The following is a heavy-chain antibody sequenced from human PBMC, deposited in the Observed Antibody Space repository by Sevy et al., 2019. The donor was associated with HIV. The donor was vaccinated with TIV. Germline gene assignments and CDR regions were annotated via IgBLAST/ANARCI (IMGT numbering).Heavy chain of an antibody. D-gene: IGHD1-20*01. CDR3: AKDGYKPSVGDENYYYYYMDV. CDR2: ISGSGGST. Sequence: GGSMRLSCAASGFTFSSYAMSWVRQAPGKGLEWVSAISGSGGSTYYADSVKGRFTNSRDNSKKTLYLQMNSLRAEDTAVYYCAKDGYKPSVGDENYYYYYMDVWGKGTTVTVSS. J-gene: IGHJ6*03. CDR1: GFTFSSYA. V-gene: IGHV3-23*01.